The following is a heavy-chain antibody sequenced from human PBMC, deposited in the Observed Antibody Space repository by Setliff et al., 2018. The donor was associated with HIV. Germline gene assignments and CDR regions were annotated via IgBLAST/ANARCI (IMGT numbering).Heavy chain of an antibody. D-gene: IGHD3-3*01. CDR2: IYHSGYT. V-gene: IGHV4-4*02. J-gene: IGHJ4*02. Sequence: SETLSLTCAVSGGSISSSNWWSWVRQPPGKGLEWIGEIYHSGYTHYNPSLKSRVTMSLDMSKNHFSLKLSSLTAADMAVYYCASVTIFGVVFDYWGQGTLVTVSS. CDR1: GGSISSSNW. CDR3: ASVTIFGVVFDY.